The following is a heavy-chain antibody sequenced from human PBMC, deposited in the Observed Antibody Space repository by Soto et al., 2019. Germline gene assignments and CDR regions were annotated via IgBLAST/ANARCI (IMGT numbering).Heavy chain of an antibody. J-gene: IGHJ1*01. CDR2: INHSGFT. V-gene: IGHV4-34*01. CDR3: ARGHGRFAH. Sequence: NPSETLSLTCDVSGGSFTCYYWSWIRQPPGKGLEWIGEINHSGFTNYNPSLTGRVTISLDTSKSQFSLKLSSLTAADTAFYFCARGHGRFAHWGQGTLVTVSS. CDR1: GGSFTCYY.